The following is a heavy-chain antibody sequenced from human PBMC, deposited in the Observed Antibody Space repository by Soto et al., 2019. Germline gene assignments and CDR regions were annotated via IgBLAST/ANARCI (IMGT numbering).Heavy chain of an antibody. D-gene: IGHD6-6*01. J-gene: IGHJ4*02. V-gene: IGHV3-21*01. CDR3: AREGQSSSSVY. CDR2: ISSSSGYI. Sequence: GGSLRLSCAASGFTFSTYTMNWVRQAPGKGLEWVSSISSSSGYIYYADSVKGRFTISRDNAKNSLYLQLNSLRAEDTAVYYCAREGQSSSSVYWGQGTLVAVSS. CDR1: GFTFSTYT.